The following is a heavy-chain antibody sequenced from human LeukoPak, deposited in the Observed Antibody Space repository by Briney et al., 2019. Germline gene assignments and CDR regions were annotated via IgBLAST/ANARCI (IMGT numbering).Heavy chain of an antibody. CDR2: IRQDASEK. CDR1: GFTFSNYY. D-gene: IGHD1-14*01. J-gene: IGHJ6*04. CDR3: ARATGRDGMDV. Sequence: PGRSLRLSCVASGFTFSNYYMSWVRQGPGKGLEWVANIRQDASEKYYADSVKGRFTISRDNAKNSMYLQMNSLRAEETAVYYCARATGRDGMDVWGKGTTVTVSS. V-gene: IGHV3-7*03.